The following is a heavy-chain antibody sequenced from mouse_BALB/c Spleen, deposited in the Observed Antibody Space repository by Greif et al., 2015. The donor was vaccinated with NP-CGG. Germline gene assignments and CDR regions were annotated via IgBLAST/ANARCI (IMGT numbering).Heavy chain of an antibody. J-gene: IGHJ4*01. Sequence: VQLQQSGVELLRPGVSVKISCKGSGYTFTDYPMHWVKQSHAKSLRWFGFISIYYGVASYNQKFKGKATMTVDKSSSAAYMELARLTSEDSAIYYCARRLPGSSYDAMDYWGQGTSVTVSS. CDR2: ISIYYGVA. D-gene: IGHD1-1*01. V-gene: IGHV1S137*01. CDR3: ARRLPGSSYDAMDY. CDR1: GYTFTDYP.